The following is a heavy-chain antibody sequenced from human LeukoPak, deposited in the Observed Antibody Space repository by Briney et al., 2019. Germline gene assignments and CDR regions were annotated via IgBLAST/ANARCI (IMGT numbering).Heavy chain of an antibody. CDR1: GFTFSSYS. Sequence: GGSLRLSCAASGFTFSSYSMNWVRQAPGKGLEWVSSISSSSSYIYYADSVKGRFTISRDNAKNSLYLQMNSLRAEDTAVYYCATSGYFQSYNWFDPWGQRTLVTVSS. D-gene: IGHD3-3*01. CDR3: ATSGYFQSYNWFDP. J-gene: IGHJ5*02. V-gene: IGHV3-21*01. CDR2: ISSSSSYI.